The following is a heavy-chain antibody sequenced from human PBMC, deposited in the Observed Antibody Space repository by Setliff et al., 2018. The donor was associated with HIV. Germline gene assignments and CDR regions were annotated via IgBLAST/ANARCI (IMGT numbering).Heavy chain of an antibody. V-gene: IGHV3-11*04. Sequence: PGGSLRLSCAASGFIFSDYYMNWIRQAPGKGLEWVSYISHSGNTIYYADSVKGRFTISRDNAKNSVSLQMNSLRVEDTAVYYCARDDWTCSDGTCFPITFDYWGQGTLVTAPQ. J-gene: IGHJ4*02. D-gene: IGHD2-15*01. CDR3: ARDDWTCSDGTCFPITFDY. CDR1: GFIFSDYY. CDR2: ISHSGNTI.